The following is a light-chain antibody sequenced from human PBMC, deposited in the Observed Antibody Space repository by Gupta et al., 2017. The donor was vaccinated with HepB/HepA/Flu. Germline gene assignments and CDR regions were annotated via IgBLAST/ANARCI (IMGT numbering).Light chain of an antibody. V-gene: IGKV4-1*01. J-gene: IGKJ3*01. CDR3: QQYYSTPPT. CDR2: WAS. Sequence: DIVMTQSPDSLAVSLGERATINCKSSQSVLYSSNNKNYLAWYQQKPGQPPKLLIYWASTRESGVPYRFSGSGSGTDFTLTISSLQAEDVAVYYCQQYYSTPPTFGPGTKVEIK. CDR1: QSVLYSSNNKNY.